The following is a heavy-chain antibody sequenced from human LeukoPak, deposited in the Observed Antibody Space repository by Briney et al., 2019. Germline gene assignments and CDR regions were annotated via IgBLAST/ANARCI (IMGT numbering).Heavy chain of an antibody. J-gene: IGHJ4*02. CDR3: ARDVDDYGGNG. V-gene: IGHV3-74*01. Sequence: PGGSLRLSCAASEFTFSSYWMHWVRQAPGKGLVWVSRINTDGSSTSYADSVKGRFTISRDNAKNTLYLQMNSLRAEDTAVYYCARDVDDYGGNGWGQGTLVTVSS. CDR1: EFTFSSYW. D-gene: IGHD4-23*01. CDR2: INTDGSST.